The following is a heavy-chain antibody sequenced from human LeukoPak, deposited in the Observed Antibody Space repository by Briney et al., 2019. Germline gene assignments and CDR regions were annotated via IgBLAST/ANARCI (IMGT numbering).Heavy chain of an antibody. CDR2: IYYSGST. D-gene: IGHD5-24*01. V-gene: IGHV4-31*03. Sequence: SQTLSLTCTVSGGSISSGGYYWSWIRQHPGKGLEWIGYIYYSGSTYYNPSLKSRVTISVDTSKNQFSLKLSSVTAADTAVYYCARGTRWLQEGTNWFDPWGQGTLVTVSS. CDR1: GGSISSGGYY. J-gene: IGHJ5*02. CDR3: ARGTRWLQEGTNWFDP.